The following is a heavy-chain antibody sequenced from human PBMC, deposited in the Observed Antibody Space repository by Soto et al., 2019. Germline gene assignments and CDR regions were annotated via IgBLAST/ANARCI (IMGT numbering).Heavy chain of an antibody. Sequence: EVQLVESGGGLVQPGGSLRLSCAASGFTFSAYDMHWVRQPTGKGLEWVSAMGTLHDTYYPDSVKGRFTISRENANNSLYLQMNSLTTGDTAVYYFAIQASYWHGGGGWFDPWGQGTLVTVSS. CDR2: MGTLHDT. J-gene: IGHJ5*02. D-gene: IGHD2-8*02. CDR3: AIQASYWHGGGGWFDP. CDR1: GFTFSAYD. V-gene: IGHV3-13*01.